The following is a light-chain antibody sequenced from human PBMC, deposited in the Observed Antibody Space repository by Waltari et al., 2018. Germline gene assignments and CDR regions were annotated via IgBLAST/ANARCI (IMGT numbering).Light chain of an antibody. CDR1: QSASTN. V-gene: IGKV3-15*01. CDR2: DAS. J-gene: IGKJ2*01. Sequence: ERVMTQSPATLSVSPGETATLSCRANQSASTNLAWYQQKAGQAPRLLIYDASIRATGVPARFSGRWAGTEFTLTITGLQSKDFAVYYCQQYNNWLYTFGQGTKLEIK. CDR3: QQYNNWLYT.